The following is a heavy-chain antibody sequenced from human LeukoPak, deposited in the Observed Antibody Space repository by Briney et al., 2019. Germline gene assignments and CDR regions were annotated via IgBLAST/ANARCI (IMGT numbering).Heavy chain of an antibody. D-gene: IGHD6-19*01. V-gene: IGHV3-48*01. CDR2: ISSSSSTI. J-gene: IGHJ4*02. Sequence: GGSLRLSCAASGFTFSSYSMNWVRQAPGKGLEWVSYISSSSSTIYYADSVKGRFTISRDNAKNSLYLQMNSLRAEDTAVYYCASDAYSSGWYDFDYWGQGTLVTVSS. CDR1: GFTFSSYS. CDR3: ASDAYSSGWYDFDY.